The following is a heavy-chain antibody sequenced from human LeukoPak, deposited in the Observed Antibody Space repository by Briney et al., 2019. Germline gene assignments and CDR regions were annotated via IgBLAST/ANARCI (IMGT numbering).Heavy chain of an antibody. CDR2: IGAYNGNT. D-gene: IGHD6-13*01. CDR3: ARVKFIAAAGNDNWFDP. J-gene: IGHJ5*02. CDR1: GYTFTSYG. Sequence: ASVNVSCKASGYTFTSYGISWVRQAPGQGLEGMGWIGAYNGNTNYAQKLQGRVTMTTDTSTSTAYMELRSLRSDDTAVYYCARVKFIAAAGNDNWFDPWGQGTLVTVSS. V-gene: IGHV1-18*01.